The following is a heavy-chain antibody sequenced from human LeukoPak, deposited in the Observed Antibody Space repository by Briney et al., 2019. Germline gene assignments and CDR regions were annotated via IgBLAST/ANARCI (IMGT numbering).Heavy chain of an antibody. V-gene: IGHV4-59*01. CDR3: ARVSCSSTSCPRRDALDV. CDR2: IYYSGST. Sequence: SETLSLTCTVSGGSISYYYWSWIRQPPGKGLEWICYIYYSGSTNYNPSLKSRVTISVDTSKNQFSMNMSSVTTADTAVYYCARVSCSSTSCPRRDALDVWGQGTMVTVSS. J-gene: IGHJ3*01. D-gene: IGHD2-2*01. CDR1: GGSISYYY.